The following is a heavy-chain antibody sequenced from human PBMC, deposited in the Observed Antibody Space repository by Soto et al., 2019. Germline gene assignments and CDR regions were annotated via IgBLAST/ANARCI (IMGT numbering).Heavy chain of an antibody. CDR2: ISGSGGST. D-gene: IGHD3-16*02. CDR1: GFTFSSNA. Sequence: EVQLLESGGGWVQPGGSLRLSCAASGFTFSSNAMSWVRQAPGKGLEWVSAISGSGGSTYYADSVKGRFTISRDNSKNTLYLQMNSLRAEDTAVYYCAKTYDYIWGSYRPDDYYFDYWGQGTLVTVSS. V-gene: IGHV3-23*01. J-gene: IGHJ4*02. CDR3: AKTYDYIWGSYRPDDYYFDY.